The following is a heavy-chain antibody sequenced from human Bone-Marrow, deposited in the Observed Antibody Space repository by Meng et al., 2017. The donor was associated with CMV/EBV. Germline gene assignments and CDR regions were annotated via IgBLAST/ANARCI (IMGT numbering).Heavy chain of an antibody. CDR3: ASNFEDIVVVPAIFDY. CDR2: IYHSGST. D-gene: IGHD2-2*01. J-gene: IGHJ4*02. V-gene: IGHV4-38-2*02. Sequence: SETLSLTCTVSGYSIRSDYYWGWIRQPPGKGLEWIGFIYHSGSTYYNPSLKGRVTISVDTSKNQFSLKLSSVTAADTAVYYCASNFEDIVVVPAIFDYWGQGTLVTVSS. CDR1: GYSIRSDYY.